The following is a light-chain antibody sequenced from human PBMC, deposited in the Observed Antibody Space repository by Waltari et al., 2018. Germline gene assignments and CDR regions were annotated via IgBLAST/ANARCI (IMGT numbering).Light chain of an antibody. V-gene: IGKV3-20*01. Sequence: EIVLTQSPGPLSLSPGERATLSCRASQSVSRALAWYQQKPGQAPRLLIYGASTRATGIPDRFSGSGSGTDFSLTISRLEPDDFAVYYCQHYLRLPVTFGQGTTVEI. CDR1: QSVSRA. CDR2: GAS. CDR3: QHYLRLPVT. J-gene: IGKJ1*01.